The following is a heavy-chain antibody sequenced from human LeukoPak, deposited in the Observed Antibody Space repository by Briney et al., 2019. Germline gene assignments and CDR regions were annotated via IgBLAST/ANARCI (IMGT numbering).Heavy chain of an antibody. CDR2: IYPGDSDT. J-gene: IGHJ4*02. D-gene: IGHD3-10*01. V-gene: IGHV5-51*01. CDR3: ARFYGSGSLRNFDY. CDR1: GYSFTTYW. Sequence: GASREISCKGSGYSFTTYWIGWVRQMPGKGLEWMGIIYPGDSDTRYSPSFQGQVTISADKSISTAYLQWSSLKASDTAMYFCARFYGSGSLRNFDYWGQGTLVTVSS.